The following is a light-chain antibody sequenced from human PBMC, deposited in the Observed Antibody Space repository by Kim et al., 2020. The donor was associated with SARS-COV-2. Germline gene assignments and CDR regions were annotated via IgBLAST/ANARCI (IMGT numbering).Light chain of an antibody. CDR1: QGISNN. CDR3: QKYNSAPWT. V-gene: IGKV1-27*01. Sequence: DIQMTQSPSSLSASVGDRVTITCRVSQGISNNLAWYQHKPGKVPTLLIFAASTLQSGVPSRFSGSGSGTDFTLTISSLQPEDFATYYCQKYNSAPWTFGQGTKVDIK. CDR2: AAS. J-gene: IGKJ1*01.